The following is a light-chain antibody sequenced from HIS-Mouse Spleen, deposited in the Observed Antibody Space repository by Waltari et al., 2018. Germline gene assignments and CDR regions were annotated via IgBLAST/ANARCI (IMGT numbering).Light chain of an antibody. CDR3: QVWDSSLAHCV. V-gene: IGLV3-21*02. J-gene: IGLJ7*01. Sequence: SYVLTQPPSVSVAPGQTARITCGGNNSGSKSEPWYQQKPGQAPVLVVYDDSDRPSGIPERFSGSNSGNTATLTISRVEAGDEADYYCQVWDSSLAHCVFGGGPPLTVL. CDR2: DDS. CDR1: NSGSKS.